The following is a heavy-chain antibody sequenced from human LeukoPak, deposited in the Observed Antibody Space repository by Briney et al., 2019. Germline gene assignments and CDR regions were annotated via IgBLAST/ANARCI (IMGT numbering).Heavy chain of an antibody. CDR2: IDPSDSYT. CDR1: GYSFTTYW. CDR3: TKRLSDYFDP. V-gene: IGHV5-10-1*01. J-gene: IGHJ5*02. Sequence: KHGESLKISGKCSGYSFTTYWISWVRQMPGKGLEWMGRIDPSDSYTNYSPSFQGHVTLSVDKSISTAYLQWTSLRASDTAMYYCTKRLSDYFDPWGQGTLLTVSS. D-gene: IGHD1-1*01.